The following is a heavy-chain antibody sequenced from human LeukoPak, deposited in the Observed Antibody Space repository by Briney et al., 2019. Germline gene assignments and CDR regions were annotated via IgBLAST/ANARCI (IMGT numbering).Heavy chain of an antibody. Sequence: GGSLRLSCAASGFTFSSYWMHWVRQAPGEGLVCVSRINSDGTSATYADSVKGRFTISRDNARNTLYMQMNSLRAEDTAVYYCARATLDIVGATRTFDYWGQGTLVTVSS. J-gene: IGHJ4*02. D-gene: IGHD2-2*03. CDR2: INSDGTSA. CDR1: GFTFSSYW. CDR3: ARATLDIVGATRTFDY. V-gene: IGHV3-74*01.